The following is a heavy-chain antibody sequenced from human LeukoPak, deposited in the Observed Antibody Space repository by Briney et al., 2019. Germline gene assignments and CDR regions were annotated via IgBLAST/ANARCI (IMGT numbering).Heavy chain of an antibody. J-gene: IGHJ6*03. V-gene: IGHV3-30*02. CDR2: IRYDGSNK. CDR1: GFTFSSYG. D-gene: IGHD3-3*01. CDR3: AKGAGIWSGYYTYYYYYMGV. Sequence: GGSLRLSCAASGFTFSSYGMHWVRQAPGKGLEWVAFIRYDGSNKYYADSVKGRFTISRDNSKNTLYLQMNSLRAEDTAVYYCAKGAGIWSGYYTYYYYYMGVWGKGTTVTVSS.